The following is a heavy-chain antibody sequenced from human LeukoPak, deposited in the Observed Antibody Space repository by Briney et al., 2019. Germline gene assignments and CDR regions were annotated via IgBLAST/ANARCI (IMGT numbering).Heavy chain of an antibody. CDR3: ARVSYCGGDCWRWFDP. J-gene: IGHJ5*02. CDR1: GGSISSGDYY. D-gene: IGHD2-21*02. V-gene: IGHV4-30-4*01. CDR2: IYYSGST. Sequence: SQTLSLTCTVSGGSISSGDYYWSWIRQPPGKGLEWIGYIYYSGSTYYNPSLKSRVTISVDTSKNQFSLKLSSVTAADTAVYYCARVSYCGGDCWRWFDPWGQGTLVTVSS.